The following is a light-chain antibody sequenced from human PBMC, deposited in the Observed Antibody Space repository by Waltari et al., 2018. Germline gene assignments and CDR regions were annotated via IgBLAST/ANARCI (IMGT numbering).Light chain of an antibody. Sequence: EIVFTHSPGTLSLSPGERATLPCRASPGVGKYLAWYQQRPGQAPRLLLYHASIRATVIPDRFSGSGYGTDFSLTISRLEPEDFAVYYCQKYDFLPATFGQGTTVEIK. V-gene: IGKV3-20*01. CDR1: PGVGKY. CDR2: HAS. CDR3: QKYDFLPAT. J-gene: IGKJ1*01.